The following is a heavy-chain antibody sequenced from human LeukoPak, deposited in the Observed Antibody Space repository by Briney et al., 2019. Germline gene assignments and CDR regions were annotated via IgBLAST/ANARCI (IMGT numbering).Heavy chain of an antibody. Sequence: GASVKVSCKASGGTFSSYAISWVRQAPGQGLEWMGWISAYNGNTNYAQKLQGRVTMTTDTSTSTAYMELRSLRSDDTAVYYCARRELNGIVGDIDYWGQGTLVTVSS. D-gene: IGHD3-22*01. CDR1: GGTFSSYA. CDR3: ARRELNGIVGDIDY. CDR2: ISAYNGNT. V-gene: IGHV1-18*01. J-gene: IGHJ4*02.